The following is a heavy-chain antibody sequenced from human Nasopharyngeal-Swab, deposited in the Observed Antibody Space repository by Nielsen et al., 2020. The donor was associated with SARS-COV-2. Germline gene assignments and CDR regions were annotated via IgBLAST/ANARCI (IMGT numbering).Heavy chain of an antibody. V-gene: IGHV4-4*02. Sequence: SETLSLTCAVSGDSISSSNWWSWVRQPPGKGLEWLGEIYHSGSTNYNPSLKSRVTISVEKSKNQFSLKLSSVTAAYTAVYYCAKVLWFGELYYWGQGTLVTVSS. CDR2: IYHSGST. CDR1: GDSISSSNW. J-gene: IGHJ4*02. CDR3: AKVLWFGELYY. D-gene: IGHD3-10*01.